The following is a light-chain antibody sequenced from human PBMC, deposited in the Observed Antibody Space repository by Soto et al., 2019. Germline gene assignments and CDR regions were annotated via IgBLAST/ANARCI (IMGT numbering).Light chain of an antibody. CDR2: DAS. CDR1: QRIVRW. J-gene: IGKJ1*01. CDR3: QQYNSYSPWT. Sequence: DIQMTQSPSTLSASVGDRVTITCRASQRIVRWLAWYQQKPGKVPKLLVFDASTLQTGVPSRFGGGGSGTEFTLTISGLQPDDFATYYCQQYNSYSPWTFGPGTKVDIK. V-gene: IGKV1-5*01.